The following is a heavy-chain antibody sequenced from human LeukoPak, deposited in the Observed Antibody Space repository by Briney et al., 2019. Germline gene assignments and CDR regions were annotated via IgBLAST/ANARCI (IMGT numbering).Heavy chain of an antibody. CDR3: ARDRSRITMTVAVTRGYYFDY. CDR2: ISSSGSTI. CDR1: GFTFSSYE. J-gene: IGHJ4*02. Sequence: PGGSLRLSCAASGFTFSSYEMNWVRQAPGKGLEWVSYISSSGSTIYYADSVKGRFTISRDNAKNSLYLQMNSLRAEDTAIYYCARDRSRITMTVAVTRGYYFDYWDQGTLVTVSS. D-gene: IGHD3-22*01. V-gene: IGHV3-48*03.